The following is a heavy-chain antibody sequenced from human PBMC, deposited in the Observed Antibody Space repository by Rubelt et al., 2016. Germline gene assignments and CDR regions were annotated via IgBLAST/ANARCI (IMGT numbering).Heavy chain of an antibody. D-gene: IGHD6-13*01. CDR1: GNTFTAYF. Sequence: QVQLVQSGAEVKKPGASVKVSCKASGNTFTAYFMHWVRQAPRQGLEWMGWINPNSGETNYAHKFQGRVTMTRDTSISTAYMELSRVRSDDTAVDYCARLPSPKAAAGTSFDYWGQGTLVTVSS. V-gene: IGHV1-2*02. J-gene: IGHJ4*02. CDR2: INPNSGET. CDR3: ARLPSPKAAAGTSFDY.